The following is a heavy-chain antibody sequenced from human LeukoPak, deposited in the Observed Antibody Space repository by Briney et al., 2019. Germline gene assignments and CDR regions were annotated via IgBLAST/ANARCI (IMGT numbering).Heavy chain of an antibody. Sequence: PGGSLRLSCAASGLTFRTYAMSWVRQAPGKGLEWVANIKQDGSEKYYVDSVKGRFTISRDNAKNSLYLQMNSLRAEDTAVYYCARDFSSSWYSRDWYFDLWGRGTLVTVSS. CDR1: GLTFRTYA. D-gene: IGHD6-13*01. CDR3: ARDFSSSWYSRDWYFDL. J-gene: IGHJ2*01. V-gene: IGHV3-7*01. CDR2: IKQDGSEK.